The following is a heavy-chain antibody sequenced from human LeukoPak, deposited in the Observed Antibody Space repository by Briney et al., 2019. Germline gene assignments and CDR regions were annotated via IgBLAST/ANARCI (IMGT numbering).Heavy chain of an antibody. Sequence: NPSETLSLTCTVSGGSISTYYWSWLPQPAGKGLEWIGRIYTSGSTTYNPSLKSRVTMSVDTSKNQFSLKLTSVTAADTAVYYCARDSAPWSGHYMDVWGKGTTVTVSS. D-gene: IGHD3-3*01. CDR1: GGSISTYY. J-gene: IGHJ6*03. CDR3: ARDSAPWSGHYMDV. V-gene: IGHV4-4*07. CDR2: IYTSGST.